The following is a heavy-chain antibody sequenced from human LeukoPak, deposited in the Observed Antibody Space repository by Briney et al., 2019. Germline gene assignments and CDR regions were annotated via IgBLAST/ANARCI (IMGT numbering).Heavy chain of an antibody. D-gene: IGHD1-1*01. V-gene: IGHV3-48*01. CDR2: ISSDSTTM. CDR3: ARGTATTGGYFQH. J-gene: IGHJ1*01. Sequence: GGSLRLSCVASGFTFSTYIMNWVRQAPGKGLEWVSYISSDSTTMNYADSVRGRFIISRDNAKSSLFLQMKSVRGGDTAVYYCARGTATTGGYFQHCGPGTLVTVSS. CDR1: GFTFSTYI.